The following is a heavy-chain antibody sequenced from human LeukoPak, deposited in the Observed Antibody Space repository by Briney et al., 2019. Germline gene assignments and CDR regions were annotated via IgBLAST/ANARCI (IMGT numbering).Heavy chain of an antibody. CDR3: ARSPFYGSIDY. Sequence: GGALEISCKGSGYNFTSYWIGGGRQVPGKGGEWMCILYPPDSPTSYSPSFHPHLTISPDKSISTAYLQWSSLQASDTAMYYCARSPFYGSIDYWGQGTLVTVSS. CDR1: GYNFTSYW. V-gene: IGHV5-51*01. J-gene: IGHJ4*02. D-gene: IGHD1-26*01. CDR2: LYPPDSPT.